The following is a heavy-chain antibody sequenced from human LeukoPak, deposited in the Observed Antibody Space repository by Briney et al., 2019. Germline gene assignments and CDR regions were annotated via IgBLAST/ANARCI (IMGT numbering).Heavy chain of an antibody. V-gene: IGHV4-30-4*08. CDR3: ARVGRGTTFWFDP. Sequence: PSQTLSLTCTVSGGSISSGDYYWSWIRQPPGKGLEWIGYIYYSGSTYYNPSLKSRVTISVDTSKNQFPLKLSSVTAADTAVYYCARVGRGTTFWFDPWGQGTLVTVSS. J-gene: IGHJ5*02. CDR1: GGSISSGDYY. CDR2: IYYSGST. D-gene: IGHD1-1*01.